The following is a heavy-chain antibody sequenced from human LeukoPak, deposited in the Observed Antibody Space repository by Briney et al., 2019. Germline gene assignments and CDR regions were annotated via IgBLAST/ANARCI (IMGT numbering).Heavy chain of an antibody. D-gene: IGHD6-19*01. CDR3: ARSSGWRSEFDY. CDR1: GFIFSSYW. CDR2: IKYDGSDE. Sequence: GGSLRLSCAASGFIFSSYWMTWVRQAPGKGLEWVANIKYDGSDEYYVDSVKGRFTISRDNAKNSLCLQMNSLRAEDTAVYYCARSSGWRSEFDYWGQGTLVTVSS. V-gene: IGHV3-7*01. J-gene: IGHJ4*02.